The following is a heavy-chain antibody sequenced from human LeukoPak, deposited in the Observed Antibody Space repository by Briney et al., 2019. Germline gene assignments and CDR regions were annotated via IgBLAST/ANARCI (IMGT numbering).Heavy chain of an antibody. D-gene: IGHD5-12*01. CDR1: GGSISSSSYY. CDR3: ARRGPGSGYETRPYWYFDL. Sequence: PSETLSLTCTVSGGSISSSSYYWGWIRQPPGKGLEWIGYIYHSGSTYYNPSLKSRVTISVDRSKNQFSLKLSSVTAADTAVYYCARRGPGSGYETRPYWYFDLWGRGTLVTVSS. J-gene: IGHJ2*01. CDR2: IYHSGST. V-gene: IGHV4-39*07.